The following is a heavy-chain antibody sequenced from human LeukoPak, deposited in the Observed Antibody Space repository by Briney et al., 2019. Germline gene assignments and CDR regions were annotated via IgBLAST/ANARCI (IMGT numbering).Heavy chain of an antibody. CDR3: ARFLSSGYSPSFYYGMDV. Sequence: SETLSLTCTVSVGSISSFYWSWIRQPPGKGLEWIGHIYYSGSTNYNPSLKSRVTISVDTSKNQFSLKLSSVTAADTAVYYCARFLSSGYSPSFYYGMDVWGQGTPVTVSS. D-gene: IGHD3-22*01. CDR2: IYYSGST. V-gene: IGHV4-59*01. CDR1: VGSISSFY. J-gene: IGHJ6*02.